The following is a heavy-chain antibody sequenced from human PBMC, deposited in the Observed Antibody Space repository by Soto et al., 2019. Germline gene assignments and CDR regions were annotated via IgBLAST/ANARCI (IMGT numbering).Heavy chain of an antibody. CDR1: GGTFSSYA. V-gene: IGHV1-69*01. J-gene: IGHJ4*02. D-gene: IGHD3-16*01. CDR2: IIPIFGTA. CDR3: AREERGDMITFGAGGFDY. Sequence: QVQLVQSGAEVKKPGSSVKVSCKASGGTFSSYAISWVRQAPGQGLEWMGGIIPIFGTANYAQKFQGRVTITADESTSTAYMELSSLRSEDTAGYYCAREERGDMITFGAGGFDYWGQGTLVTVSS.